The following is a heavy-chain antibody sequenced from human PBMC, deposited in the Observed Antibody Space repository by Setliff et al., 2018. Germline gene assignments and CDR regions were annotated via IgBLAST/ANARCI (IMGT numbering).Heavy chain of an antibody. Sequence: ASVKVSCKASGGTFSSYGISWVRQAPGQGLEWMGGTIPIFGTTKYAQKFQGRVTIITDESTSTAYMELSSLTSADTAVYYCAREGVDTRSSTDYRYYMDVWGKVTTVTVSS. J-gene: IGHJ6*03. D-gene: IGHD5-18*01. CDR2: TIPIFGTT. V-gene: IGHV1-69*05. CDR1: GGTFSSYG. CDR3: AREGVDTRSSTDYRYYMDV.